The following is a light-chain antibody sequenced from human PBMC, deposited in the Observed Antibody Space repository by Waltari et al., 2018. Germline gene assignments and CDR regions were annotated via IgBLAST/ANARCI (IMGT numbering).Light chain of an antibody. J-gene: IGKJ3*01. CDR2: GAS. CDR3: QQYSSPST. CDR1: QSVRSNY. Sequence: EIVLTQSPGTMSLSPGERATLSCRASQSVRSNYLAWFQQKPGQAPRLLIYGASSRATGIPDRFSGSGSGTDFTLTISRLEPEDFAVYYCQQYSSPSTFGPGTKVDIK. V-gene: IGKV3-20*01.